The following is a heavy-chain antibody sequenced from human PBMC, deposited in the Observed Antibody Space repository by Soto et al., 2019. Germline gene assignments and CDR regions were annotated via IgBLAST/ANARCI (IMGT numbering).Heavy chain of an antibody. CDR2: IDPSDSYT. CDR3: ARLYYYDSSGYYQGIIDY. J-gene: IGHJ4*02. CDR1: GYSFTSYW. V-gene: IGHV5-10-1*01. Sequence: GESLKISCKGSGYSFTSYWISWVRQMPGKGLEWMGRIDPSDSYTNYSPSFQGHVTISADKSISTAYLQWSSLKASDTAMYYCARLYYYDSSGYYQGIIDYWGQGTLVTVSS. D-gene: IGHD3-22*01.